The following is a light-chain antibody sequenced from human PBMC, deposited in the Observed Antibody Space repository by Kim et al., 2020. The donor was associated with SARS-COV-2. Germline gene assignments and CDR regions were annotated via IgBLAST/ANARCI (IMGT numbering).Light chain of an antibody. Sequence: VCPGERATLSCRASRSVSSNLAWYQQKCGQAPRLLIYGASTRATGVPARFSGSGSGTEFTLTISSLQSEDFAVYYCQQSNNWPRTFGQGTKVDIK. CDR2: GAS. J-gene: IGKJ1*01. V-gene: IGKV3-15*01. CDR1: RSVSSN. CDR3: QQSNNWPRT.